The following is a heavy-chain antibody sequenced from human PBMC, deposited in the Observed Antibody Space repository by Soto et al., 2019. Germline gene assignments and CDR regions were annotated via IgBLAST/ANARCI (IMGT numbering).Heavy chain of an antibody. J-gene: IGHJ4*02. D-gene: IGHD2-15*01. CDR2: IKQDGSEK. CDR1: GFTFSSYW. Sequence: GGSLRLSCAASGFTFSSYWMSWVRQAPGKGLEWVANIKQDGSEKYYVDSVKGRFTISRDNAKNSLYLQMNSLRAEDTAVYYCARAGNRYCSGGSCYGFDYWGQGTLVTVSS. CDR3: ARAGNRYCSGGSCYGFDY. V-gene: IGHV3-7*05.